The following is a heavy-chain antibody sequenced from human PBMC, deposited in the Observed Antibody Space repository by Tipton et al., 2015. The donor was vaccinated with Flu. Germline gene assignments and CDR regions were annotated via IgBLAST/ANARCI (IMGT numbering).Heavy chain of an antibody. V-gene: IGHV4-34*01. Sequence: TLSLTCAVYGGSFSGYYWSWIRQPPGKGLEWIGEINRRGSTNYNPSLKSRVTISVDTSKNQFSLKLSSVTAADTAVYYCARASGIAAAGTKYFDLWGRGTLVTVSS. CDR3: ARASGIAAAGTKYFDL. D-gene: IGHD6-13*01. J-gene: IGHJ2*01. CDR1: GGSFSGYY. CDR2: INRRGST.